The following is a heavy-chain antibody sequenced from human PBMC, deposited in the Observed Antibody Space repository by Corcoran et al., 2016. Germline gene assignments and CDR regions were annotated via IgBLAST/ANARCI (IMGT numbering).Heavy chain of an antibody. D-gene: IGHD6-19*01. J-gene: IGHJ4*01. Sequence: QITLKESGPTLVTPTQTLTLTCAFSGFSLTTSGVGVGCIRQPPGKAPEWLALIYWDNDKRYNPSLRSRLTITKDTSRNQVVLTMTNRDPVDTATYYGAHRRPGSGGWDTGYFDYWGHGTLVTVSS. CDR1: GFSLTTSGVG. V-gene: IGHV2-5*02. CDR3: AHRRPGSGGWDTGYFDY. CDR2: IYWDNDK.